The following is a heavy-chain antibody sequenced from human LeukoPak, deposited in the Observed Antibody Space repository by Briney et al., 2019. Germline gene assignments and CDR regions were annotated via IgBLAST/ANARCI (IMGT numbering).Heavy chain of an antibody. CDR2: ISYDGSNK. CDR1: GFTFSSYG. D-gene: IGHD1-26*01. V-gene: IGHV3-30*03. J-gene: IGHJ4*02. Sequence: GRSLRLSCAASGFTFSSYGMHWVRQAPGKGLEWVAVISYDGSNKYYADSVKGRFTISRDNSKNTLYLQMNSLRAEDTAVYYCARALVGATPEALCYWGQGTLVTVSS. CDR3: ARALVGATPEALCY.